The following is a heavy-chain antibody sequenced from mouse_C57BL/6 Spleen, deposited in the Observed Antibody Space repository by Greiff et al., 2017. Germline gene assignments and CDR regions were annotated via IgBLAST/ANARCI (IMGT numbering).Heavy chain of an antibody. J-gene: IGHJ3*01. CDR2: IYPSDSET. CDR3: ARSGGLRRGFAY. D-gene: IGHD2-4*01. CDR1: GYTFTSYW. Sequence: QVQLQQPGAELVRPGSSVKLSCKASGYTFTSYWMDWVKQRPGQGLEWIGNIYPSDSETHYNQKFKDKATLTVDKSSSTAYMQLSSLTSEDSAVYYCARSGGLRRGFAYWGQGTLVTVSA. V-gene: IGHV1-61*01.